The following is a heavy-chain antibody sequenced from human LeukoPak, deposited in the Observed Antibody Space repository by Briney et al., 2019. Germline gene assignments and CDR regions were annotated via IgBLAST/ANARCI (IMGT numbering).Heavy chain of an antibody. CDR3: ARQGFGESYWGWFDP. Sequence: SETLSLTCTVSGDSISSSSSYWGWIRQPPGEGLEWIGSIYYSGSTYYNTSLKSRVTISVDTSKNQFSLKLSSVTAADTAVYYCARQGFGESYWGWFDPWGQGTLVTVSS. V-gene: IGHV4-39*01. CDR1: GDSISSSSSY. J-gene: IGHJ5*02. D-gene: IGHD3-10*01. CDR2: IYYSGST.